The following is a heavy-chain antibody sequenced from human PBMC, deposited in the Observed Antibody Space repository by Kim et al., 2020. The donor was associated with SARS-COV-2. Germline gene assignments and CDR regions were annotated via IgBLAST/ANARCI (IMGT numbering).Heavy chain of an antibody. V-gene: IGHV3-53*01. CDR1: GFTVSSNY. Sequence: GGSLRLSCAASGFTVSSNYMSWVRQAPGKGLEWVSVIYSGGSTYYADSVKGRFTISRDNSKNTLYLQMNSLRAEDTAVYYCARGRVSRGNYYDSSGIPRGAFDIWGQGTMVTVSS. J-gene: IGHJ3*02. D-gene: IGHD3-22*01. CDR2: IYSGGST. CDR3: ARGRVSRGNYYDSSGIPRGAFDI.